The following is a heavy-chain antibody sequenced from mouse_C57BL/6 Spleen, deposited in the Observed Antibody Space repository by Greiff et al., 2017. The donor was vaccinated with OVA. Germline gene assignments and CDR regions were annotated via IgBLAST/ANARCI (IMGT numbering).Heavy chain of an antibody. CDR1: GYTFTSYW. Sequence: QVQLQQPGAELVKPGASVKMSCKASGYTFTSYWITWVKQRPGQGLEWIGDIYPGSGSTNYNEKLKSNATLTVDTSSSTAYMQLSSLTSEDSAVYYCARSLYGSSYGWYFDVWGTGTTVTVSA. J-gene: IGHJ1*03. CDR3: ARSLYGSSYGWYFDV. V-gene: IGHV1-55*01. D-gene: IGHD1-1*01. CDR2: IYPGSGST.